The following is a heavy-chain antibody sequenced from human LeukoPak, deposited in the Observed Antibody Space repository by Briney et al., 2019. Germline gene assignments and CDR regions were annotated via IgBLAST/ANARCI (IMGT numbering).Heavy chain of an antibody. J-gene: IGHJ5*02. CDR1: GFTFSDHY. D-gene: IGHD3-22*01. Sequence: PGGSLRLSCAASGFTFSDHYMDWVRQAPGKGLEWVGRTRNKANSYTTEYAASVQGRFTISRDDSKDSLYLQMNSLKTEDTAVYYCANGGTYSSGPWGQGTLVTVSS. CDR2: TRNKANSYTT. V-gene: IGHV3-72*01. CDR3: ANGGTYSSGP.